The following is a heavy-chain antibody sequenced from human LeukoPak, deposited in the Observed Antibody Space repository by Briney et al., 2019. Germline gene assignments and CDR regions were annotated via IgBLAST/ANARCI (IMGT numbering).Heavy chain of an antibody. V-gene: IGHV3-53*01. CDR2: FYVGGAT. CDR3: AREDGYNFFDY. CDR1: GFSVTNNY. D-gene: IGHD5-24*01. J-gene: IGHJ4*02. Sequence: GGSLSLSCAVSGFSVTNNYMSWVRQAPGKGLEWVSVFYVGGATYYADSVKGRFTISRDNSENTLYLQMKSLRAEDTAVYYCAREDGYNFFDYWGQGTPVTVSS.